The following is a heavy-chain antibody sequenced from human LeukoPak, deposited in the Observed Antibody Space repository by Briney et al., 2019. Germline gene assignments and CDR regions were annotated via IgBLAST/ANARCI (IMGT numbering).Heavy chain of an antibody. CDR3: ARGQQLVLMHFDY. Sequence: TLSLTCAVSGGSISSSNWWSWVRQPPGKWLEWVAVISYDGSNKYYADSVKGRFTISRDNSKNTLYLQMNSLRAEDTAVYYCARGQQLVLMHFDYWGQGNLVTVSS. CDR1: GGSISSSN. CDR2: ISYDGSNK. J-gene: IGHJ4*02. D-gene: IGHD6-13*01. V-gene: IGHV3-30-3*01.